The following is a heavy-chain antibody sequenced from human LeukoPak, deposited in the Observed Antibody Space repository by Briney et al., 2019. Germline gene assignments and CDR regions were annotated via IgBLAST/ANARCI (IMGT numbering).Heavy chain of an antibody. D-gene: IGHD2-15*01. CDR2: IRDKANGGTT. J-gene: IGHJ4*02. Sequence: SLRLSCATSGFNFGEFVVSWVRQAPGTGLEWVGFIRDKANGGTTEYAAYVEGRFMIARDDSKGLAYLEMNSLKVDDTGTYYCSRGFAADWGQGALVTVSS. CDR1: GFNFGEFV. CDR3: SRGFAAD. V-gene: IGHV3-49*04.